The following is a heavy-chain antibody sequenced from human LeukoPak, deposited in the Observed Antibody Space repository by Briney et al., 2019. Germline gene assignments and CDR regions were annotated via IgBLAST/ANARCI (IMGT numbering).Heavy chain of an antibody. CDR1: GGSFSGYY. D-gene: IGHD3-22*01. J-gene: IGHJ4*02. V-gene: IGHV4-34*01. Sequence: PSETLSLTCAVYGGSFSGYYWSWIRQPPGKGLEWIGEINHSGSTNYNPSLKSRVTISVDTSKNQFSLKLSSVTAADTAVYYCASAIDYYDSSGYYSGPFDYWGQGTLVTVSS. CDR2: INHSGST. CDR3: ASAIDYYDSSGYYSGPFDY.